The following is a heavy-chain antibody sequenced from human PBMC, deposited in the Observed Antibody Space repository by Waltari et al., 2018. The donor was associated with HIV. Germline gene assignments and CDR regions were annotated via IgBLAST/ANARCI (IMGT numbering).Heavy chain of an antibody. CDR2: IYYGGNT. Sequence: QLQLQESGPGLVKPSETLSLTCTVSGASTNSGTYYWGWLRQPPGKGLEWIANIYYGGNTYYNPSLKSRVTISVDTSKNQCSLELTSVTAADTALYFCARHGRWPLAAPFDPWGQGILVTVSS. D-gene: IGHD2-15*01. J-gene: IGHJ5*02. CDR3: ARHGRWPLAAPFDP. CDR1: GASTNSGTYY. V-gene: IGHV4-39*01.